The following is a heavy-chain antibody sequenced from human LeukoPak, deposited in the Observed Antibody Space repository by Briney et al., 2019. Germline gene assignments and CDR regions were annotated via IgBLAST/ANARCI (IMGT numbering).Heavy chain of an antibody. CDR3: ASFDQYLEGGFDY. CDR1: GFTFSSYS. D-gene: IGHD1-26*01. V-gene: IGHV3-21*01. CDR2: ISSSSYI. Sequence: GGSLRLSCAASGFTFSSYSMNWVRQAPGKGLEWVSSISSSSYIYYADSVKGRFTISRDNAKNSLYLQMNSLRAEDTAVYYCASFDQYLEGGFDYWGQGTLVTVSS. J-gene: IGHJ4*02.